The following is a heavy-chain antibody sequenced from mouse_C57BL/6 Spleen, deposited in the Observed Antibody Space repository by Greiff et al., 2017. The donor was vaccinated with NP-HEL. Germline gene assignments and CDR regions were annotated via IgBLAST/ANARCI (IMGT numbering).Heavy chain of an antibody. V-gene: IGHV14-4*01. Sequence: EVQLQQSGAELVRPGASVKLSCTASGFNIKDDYMHWVKQRPEQGLEWIGWIDPENGDTEYASKFQGKATITADTSSNTAYLQLSSLTSADTAVYYCTTGGARDYYAMDYWGQGTSVTVSS. J-gene: IGHJ4*01. CDR2: IDPENGDT. CDR3: TTGGARDYYAMDY. CDR1: GFNIKDDY.